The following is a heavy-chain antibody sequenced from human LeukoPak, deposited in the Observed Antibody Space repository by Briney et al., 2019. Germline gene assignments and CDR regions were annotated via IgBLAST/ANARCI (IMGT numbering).Heavy chain of an antibody. V-gene: IGHV3-23*01. CDR1: GRSFNSYD. CDR2: ISTSGGYT. Sequence: TLCLSCVGSGRSFNSYDKGWVRQTPGNVLERVSAISTSGGYTEDADSVKGRFTISRDNSQNTLFLQMNSLRAEDTAVYYCAKKPATIKFPFDNWGQGTLVTVSP. J-gene: IGHJ4*02. CDR3: AKKPATIKFPFDN. D-gene: IGHD5-24*01.